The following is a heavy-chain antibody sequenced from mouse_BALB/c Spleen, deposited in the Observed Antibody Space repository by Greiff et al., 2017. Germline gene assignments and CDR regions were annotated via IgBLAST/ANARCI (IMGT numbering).Heavy chain of an antibody. J-gene: IGHJ4*01. Sequence: VQLQQSGPGLVKPSQSLSLTCTVTGYSITSDYAWNWIRQFPGNKLEWMGYISYSGSTSYNPSLKSRISITRDTSKNQFFLQLNSVTTEDTATYYCARNYGYDYAMDYWGQGTSVTVSS. CDR3: ARNYGYDYAMDY. CDR1: GYSITSDYA. D-gene: IGHD1-2*01. V-gene: IGHV3-2*02. CDR2: ISYSGST.